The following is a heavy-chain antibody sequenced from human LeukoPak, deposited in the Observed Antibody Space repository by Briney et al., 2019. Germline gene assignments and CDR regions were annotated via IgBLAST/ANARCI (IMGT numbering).Heavy chain of an antibody. Sequence: SETLSLTCTVSGDSIRSRSYYWGWIRQPPGKGLEWIGSIYYSGSTYYNPSLKSRVTISVDTSKNQFSLKLSSVTAADTAVYYCARYSTGSGWYYYFDYWGQGTLVTVSS. J-gene: IGHJ4*02. CDR1: GDSIRSRSYY. CDR2: IYYSGST. CDR3: ARYSTGSGWYYYFDY. D-gene: IGHD6-19*01. V-gene: IGHV4-39*01.